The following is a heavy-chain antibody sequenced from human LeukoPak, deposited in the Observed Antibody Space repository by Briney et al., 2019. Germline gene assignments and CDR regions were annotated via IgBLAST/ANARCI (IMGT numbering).Heavy chain of an antibody. CDR2: IYYSGST. CDR3: ASSAWNYWDAFDI. CDR1: GGSISCSSYY. Sequence: PSETLSLTCTVSGGSISCSSYYWGWIRQPPGKGLEWFGSIYYSGSTYYNPSLKSRVTISVDTSKNQFSLKLSSVTAADTAVYYCASSAWNYWDAFDIWGQGTMVTVSS. D-gene: IGHD1-7*01. V-gene: IGHV4-39*07. J-gene: IGHJ3*02.